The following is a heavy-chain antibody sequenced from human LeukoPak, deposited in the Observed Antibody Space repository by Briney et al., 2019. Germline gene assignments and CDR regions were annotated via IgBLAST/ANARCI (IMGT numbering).Heavy chain of an antibody. CDR3: ARAFYYMDV. CDR2: IKQDGSEK. J-gene: IGHJ6*03. Sequence: GGSLRLSCAASGFTFTTYWMSWARQAPGKGLRGVANIKQDGSEKYYVDSVKGRFTISRDNAKNSLYLQMNSLRAEDTAVYYCARAFYYMDVWGKGTTVTVSS. CDR1: GFTFTTYW. V-gene: IGHV3-7*01.